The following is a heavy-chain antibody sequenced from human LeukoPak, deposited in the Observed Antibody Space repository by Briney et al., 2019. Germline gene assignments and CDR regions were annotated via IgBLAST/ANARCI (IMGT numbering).Heavy chain of an antibody. Sequence: SETLSLTCAVYGGSFSGYYWSWIRQPPGKGLEWIGEINHSGSTNYNPSLKSRVTISVDTSKNQFSLKLSSVTAADTAVYYCAREGPPRYDFWSGYYPYYYGMDVWGQGTTVTVSS. CDR3: AREGPPRYDFWSGYYPYYYGMDV. V-gene: IGHV4-34*01. D-gene: IGHD3-3*01. J-gene: IGHJ6*02. CDR2: INHSGST. CDR1: GGSFSGYY.